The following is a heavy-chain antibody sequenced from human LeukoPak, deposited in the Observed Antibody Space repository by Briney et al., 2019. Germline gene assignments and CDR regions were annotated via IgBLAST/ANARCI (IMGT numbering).Heavy chain of an antibody. CDR2: IKSKTDGGTT. CDR3: SREYSSSSTYFQH. D-gene: IGHD6-6*01. V-gene: IGHV3-15*01. Sequence: GGSLRLSCAASGFTFSNAWMSWVRQAPGKGLEWVGRIKSKTDGGTTDYAAPVKGRFTISRDDSKNTLYLQMNSLKTEDTAVYYCSREYSSSSTYFQHWGQGTLVTVSS. CDR1: GFTFSNAW. J-gene: IGHJ1*01.